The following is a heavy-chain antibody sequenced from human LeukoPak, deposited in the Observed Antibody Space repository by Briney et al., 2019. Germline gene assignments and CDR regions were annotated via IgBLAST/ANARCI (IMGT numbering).Heavy chain of an antibody. Sequence: ASVKVSCKASGYTFTSYGISWVRQAPGQGLEWMGWINTNTGNPTYAQGFTGRFVFSLDTSVGTAYLQISSLKAEDTAVYYCAREATVTTTVLVNWFDPWGQGTLVTVSS. CDR2: INTNTGNP. D-gene: IGHD4-17*01. CDR1: GYTFTSYG. J-gene: IGHJ5*02. CDR3: AREATVTTTVLVNWFDP. V-gene: IGHV7-4-1*02.